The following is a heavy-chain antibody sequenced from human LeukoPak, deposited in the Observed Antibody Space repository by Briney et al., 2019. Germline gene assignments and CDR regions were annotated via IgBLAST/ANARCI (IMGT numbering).Heavy chain of an antibody. Sequence: EASVKVSCKASGGTFNNNAITWVRQAPGQGLEWMGGIIPIFDTTNYAQKSQGRVTITADESTSTAYMELSSLRSEDTAVYYCARDLGLYSGYGHMGVWGKGTTVTISS. D-gene: IGHD5-12*01. CDR1: GGTFNNNA. CDR3: ARDLGLYSGYGHMGV. J-gene: IGHJ6*03. CDR2: IIPIFDTT. V-gene: IGHV1-69*13.